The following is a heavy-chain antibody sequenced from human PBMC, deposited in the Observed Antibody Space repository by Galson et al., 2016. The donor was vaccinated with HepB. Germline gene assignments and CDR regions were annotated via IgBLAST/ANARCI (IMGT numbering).Heavy chain of an antibody. CDR2: IYSGGNT. CDR1: GFTVGNNY. D-gene: IGHD6-13*01. Sequence: SLRLSCAASGFTVGNNYMSWARQAPGKGLEWVSLIYSGGNTLYADSVKGRFSISRDNSKNTLYLQMNSLSAEDTAVYYCAGNPGDSTWGWGQGTLVTVAS. CDR3: AGNPGDSTWG. J-gene: IGHJ4*02. V-gene: IGHV3-66*01.